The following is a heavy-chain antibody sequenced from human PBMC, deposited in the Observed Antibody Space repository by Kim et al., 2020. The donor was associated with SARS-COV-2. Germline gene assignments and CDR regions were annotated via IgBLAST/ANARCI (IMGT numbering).Heavy chain of an antibody. Sequence: TNYNPALKSRVTISVDKSKNQFTLKLSSVTAADTAVYYCARDSGDYVFDYWGQGTLVTVSS. CDR3: ARDSGDYVFDY. CDR2: T. V-gene: IGHV4-4*02. J-gene: IGHJ4*02. D-gene: IGHD4-17*01.